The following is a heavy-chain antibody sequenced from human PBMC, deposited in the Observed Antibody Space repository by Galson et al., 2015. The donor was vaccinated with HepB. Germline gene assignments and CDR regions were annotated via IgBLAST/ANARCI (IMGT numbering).Heavy chain of an antibody. V-gene: IGHV3-72*01. CDR2: TRNKANSYTI. CDR3: ARGVLEWIFPDYYYHLDV. CDR1: GFIFSNHY. D-gene: IGHD3-3*01. Sequence: SLRLSCATSGFIFSNHYIEWVRQAPGKGLEWVGRTRNKANSYTIEYAASVEGRFTISRDDSKNSLYLQMNSLKTEDTAVYYCARGVLEWIFPDYYYHLDVWGKGTAVTVSS. J-gene: IGHJ6*03.